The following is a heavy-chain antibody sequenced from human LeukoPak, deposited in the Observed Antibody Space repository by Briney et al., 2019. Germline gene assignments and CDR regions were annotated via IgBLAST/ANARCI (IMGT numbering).Heavy chain of an antibody. CDR1: GGSISSYY. J-gene: IGHJ4*02. V-gene: IGHV4-59*01. CDR3: ARDSGYYGSGSFDN. CDR2: IYYSGST. D-gene: IGHD3-10*01. Sequence: SETLSLTCTVSGGSISSYYWSWIRQPPGKGLEWIGYIYYSGSTNYNPSLKSRVTISVDTSKNQFSLKLSSVTAADTAVYYCARDSGYYGSGSFDNWGQGTLVTVSS.